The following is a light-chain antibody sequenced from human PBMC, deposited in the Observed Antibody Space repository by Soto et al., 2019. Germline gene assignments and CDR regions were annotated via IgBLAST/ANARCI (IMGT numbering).Light chain of an antibody. CDR3: QHYNNWPRT. CDR2: GAS. CDR1: QSVSSN. Sequence: EIVMKQSPSTLSVSPGERATLSCRASQSVSSNLAWYQQKPGQAPRLLIYGASTRATGIPARFSGSGSGTEFTLTISSLQYEDFAVYYCQHYNNWPRTFGQGTKVEIK. J-gene: IGKJ1*01. V-gene: IGKV3-15*01.